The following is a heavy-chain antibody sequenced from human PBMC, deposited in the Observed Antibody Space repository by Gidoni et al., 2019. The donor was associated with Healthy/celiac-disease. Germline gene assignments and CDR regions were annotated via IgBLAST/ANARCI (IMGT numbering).Heavy chain of an antibody. CDR3: AKDRKPEHRGYIGY. CDR1: GFTFSSYG. D-gene: IGHD3-16*02. Sequence: QVQLVESGGGVVQPGRSLRLSCAAAGFTFSSYGMHWVRQAPGKGLEWVAVISYDGSNKYYADSVKGRFTISRDNSKNTLYLQMNSLRAEDTAVYYCAKDRKPEHRGYIGYWGQGTLVTVSS. V-gene: IGHV3-30*18. CDR2: ISYDGSNK. J-gene: IGHJ4*02.